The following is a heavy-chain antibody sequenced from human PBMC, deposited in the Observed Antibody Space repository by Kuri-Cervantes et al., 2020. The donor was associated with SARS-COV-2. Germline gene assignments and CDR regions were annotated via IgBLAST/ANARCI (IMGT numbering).Heavy chain of an antibody. CDR1: GGSISSGGYY. V-gene: IGHV4-61*08. J-gene: IGHJ4*02. Sequence: GSLRLSCTVSGGSISSGGYYWSWIRQHPGKGLEWIGYIYYSGSTNYNPSLKSRVTISVDTSKNQFSLKLSSVTAADTAVYYCARKYYDILTGYYTEDYWGQGTLVTVSS. CDR2: IYYSGST. D-gene: IGHD3-9*01. CDR3: ARKYYDILTGYYTEDY.